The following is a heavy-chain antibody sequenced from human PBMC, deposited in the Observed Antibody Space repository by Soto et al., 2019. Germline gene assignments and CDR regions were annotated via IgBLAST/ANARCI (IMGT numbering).Heavy chain of an antibody. D-gene: IGHD6-13*01. Sequence: QVQLQQWGAGLLKPSETLSLTCAVYGGSFSGYYWSWIRQPPGKGLECIGEINHSGSTNYNPSLKSRVTISVDTSKNQFSLKLSSVTAADTAVYHCARGAAADTKLYFDYWGQGTLVTVSS. CDR3: ARGAAADTKLYFDY. CDR2: INHSGST. CDR1: GGSFSGYY. J-gene: IGHJ4*02. V-gene: IGHV4-34*01.